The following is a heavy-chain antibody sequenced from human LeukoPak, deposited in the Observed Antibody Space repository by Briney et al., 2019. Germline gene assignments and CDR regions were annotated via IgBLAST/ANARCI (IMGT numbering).Heavy chain of an antibody. J-gene: IGHJ4*02. D-gene: IGHD3-22*01. CDR2: ISTTGGTT. V-gene: IGHV3-23*01. CDR1: GLTFSSYG. CDR3: ARDLGSGYYYFDY. Sequence: GGTLRLSCAASGLTFSSYGMSWVRQAPGRGLEWVSAISTTGGTTYYADSVRGRFTISRDNSRNTLYLQMNSLRAEDTAVYYCARDLGSGYYYFDYWGQGTLVTVSS.